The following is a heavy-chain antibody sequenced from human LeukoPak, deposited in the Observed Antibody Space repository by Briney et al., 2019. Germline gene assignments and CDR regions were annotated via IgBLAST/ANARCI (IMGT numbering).Heavy chain of an antibody. Sequence: GGSLRLSCAASGFTVSGNYMSWVRQAPGKGPEWVSIIYTSGNTYYADSVKGRFTISRDTSKNTLSLQMNGLRAEDTAFYYCARMVYYYDSSGYNYYFHKWGPGTLVTVSS. V-gene: IGHV3-66*01. J-gene: IGHJ4*02. CDR3: ARMVYYYDSSGYNYYFHK. CDR2: IYTSGNT. D-gene: IGHD3-22*01. CDR1: GFTVSGNY.